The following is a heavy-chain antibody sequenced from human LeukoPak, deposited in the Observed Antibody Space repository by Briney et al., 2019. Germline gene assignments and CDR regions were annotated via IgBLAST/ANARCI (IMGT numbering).Heavy chain of an antibody. CDR2: ISSSGSTI. V-gene: IGHV3-48*04. J-gene: IGHJ4*02. Sequence: PGGSLRLSCAASGFTFSNYWMSWVRQAPGKGLEWVSYISSSGSTIYYADSVKGRFTISRDNAKNSLYLQMNSLRAEDTAVYYCARGVDTAMAFDYWGQGTLVTVSS. CDR3: ARGVDTAMAFDY. CDR1: GFTFSNYW. D-gene: IGHD5-18*01.